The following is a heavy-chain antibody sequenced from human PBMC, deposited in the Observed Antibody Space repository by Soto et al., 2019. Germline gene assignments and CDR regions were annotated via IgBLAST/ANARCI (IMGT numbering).Heavy chain of an antibody. CDR1: GFTVSSNY. D-gene: IGHD3-22*01. Sequence: GGSLRLSCAASGFTVSSNYMSWARQAPGKGLEWVSVIYSGGSTYYADSVKGRFTISRDNSKNTLYLQMNSLRAEDTAVYYCARTLSSGYYPYYFDYWGQGTLVTVSS. J-gene: IGHJ4*02. CDR3: ARTLSSGYYPYYFDY. V-gene: IGHV3-53*01. CDR2: IYSGGST.